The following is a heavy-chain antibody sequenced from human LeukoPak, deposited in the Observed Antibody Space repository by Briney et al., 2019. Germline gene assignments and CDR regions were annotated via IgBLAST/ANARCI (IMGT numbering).Heavy chain of an antibody. D-gene: IGHD2-15*01. Sequence: GGSLRLSWAASGFTFSSYAMSWVRQAPGKGLEWVSNISGSGGRSRTYYADSVKGRFTISRDNSKNTLYLQMNSLRAEDTAVYYCAKSGLNRFDYWGQGTLVTVSS. CDR2: ISGSGGRSRT. CDR3: AKSGLNRFDY. J-gene: IGHJ4*02. V-gene: IGHV3-23*01. CDR1: GFTFSSYA.